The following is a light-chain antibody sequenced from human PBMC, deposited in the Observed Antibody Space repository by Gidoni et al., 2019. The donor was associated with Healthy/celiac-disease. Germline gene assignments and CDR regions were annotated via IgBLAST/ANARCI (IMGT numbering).Light chain of an antibody. J-gene: IGLJ3*02. CDR1: SGSIASNY. V-gene: IGLV6-57*04. CDR3: QSYDSSNLV. Sequence: NFMLTQPHSVSEYPGKTVTISSTRSSGSIASNYVQWDQQRTGSAPTTVIYEDNQRPSGVPDRFSGSIDSSSNSASLTISGLKTEDEADYYCQSYDSSNLVFGGGTRLTVL. CDR2: EDN.